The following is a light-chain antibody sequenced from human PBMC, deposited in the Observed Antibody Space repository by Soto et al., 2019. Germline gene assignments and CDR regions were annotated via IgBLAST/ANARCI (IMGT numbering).Light chain of an antibody. J-gene: IGKJ4*01. CDR1: QSVSSF. Sequence: EIGMTQSPASLSWSPGVKTTLTSRPSQSVSSFLAWYQQKPGQAPRLLIDDASNRATSNPARFSDSESWTDFTHTINSIEPEDFAVYYCQQRSNWPPLTFDGATKGDIK. V-gene: IGKV3-11*01. CDR3: QQRSNWPPLT. CDR2: DAS.